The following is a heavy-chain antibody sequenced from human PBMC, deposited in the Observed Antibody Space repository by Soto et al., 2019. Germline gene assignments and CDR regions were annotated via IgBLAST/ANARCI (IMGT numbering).Heavy chain of an antibody. CDR1: GFSFGDYA. D-gene: IGHD5-18*01. J-gene: IGHJ6*02. CDR3: SRGGRYTYGYGDYSYGMDV. CDR2: ISGTGSRT. V-gene: IGHV3-23*01. Sequence: GGSLRLSCAASGFSFGDYAMSWVRQAPGKGLEWVSGISGTGSRTSDADSVRGRFTISRDNVNNTLSLQMDSLRAEDTAVYYCSRGGRYTYGYGDYSYGMDVWGQGTTVTVSS.